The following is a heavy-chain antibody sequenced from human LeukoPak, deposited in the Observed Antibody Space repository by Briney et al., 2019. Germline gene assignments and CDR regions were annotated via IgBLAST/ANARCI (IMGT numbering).Heavy chain of an antibody. D-gene: IGHD3-16*01. J-gene: IGHJ4*02. CDR2: INPNSGGT. CDR3: AGGGGIRWGPHYYFDY. Sequence: GASVKVSCKASGYTFTGYYMHWVRQAPGQGLEWMGWINPNSGGTNYAQKFQGRVTMTRDTSISTAYMELSRLRSDDTAVYYCAGGGGIRWGPHYYFDYRGQGTLVTVSS. CDR1: GYTFTGYY. V-gene: IGHV1-2*02.